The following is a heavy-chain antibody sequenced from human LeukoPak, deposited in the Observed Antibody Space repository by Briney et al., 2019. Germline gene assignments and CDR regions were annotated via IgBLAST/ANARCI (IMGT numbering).Heavy chain of an antibody. CDR3: ARGNGSYYDCSGYYGSREKNFDY. V-gene: IGHV4-34*01. J-gene: IGHJ4*02. CDR1: GGSFGGYY. CDR2: INHSGST. D-gene: IGHD3-22*01. Sequence: SETLSLTCAVYGGSFGGYYWSWIRQPPGKGLEWIGEINHSGSTNYNPSLKSRVTISVDTSKNQFSLKLSSVTAADTAVYYCARGNGSYYDCSGYYGSREKNFDYWGQGTLVTVSS.